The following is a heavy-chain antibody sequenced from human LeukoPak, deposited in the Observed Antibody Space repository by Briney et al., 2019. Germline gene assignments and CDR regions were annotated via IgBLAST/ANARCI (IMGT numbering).Heavy chain of an antibody. J-gene: IGHJ4*02. CDR1: GYTFTSYA. CDR2: INAGNGNT. V-gene: IGHV1-3*01. D-gene: IGHD5-24*01. CDR3: ARVPRGYNPYYFDN. Sequence: ASVKVSCKASGYTFTSYAMHWVRQAPGQRLEWMGWINAGNGNTKYSQKFQGRVTITRDTSASTAYMELSSLRSEDTAVYYCARVPRGYNPYYFDNWGQGTLAPVSS.